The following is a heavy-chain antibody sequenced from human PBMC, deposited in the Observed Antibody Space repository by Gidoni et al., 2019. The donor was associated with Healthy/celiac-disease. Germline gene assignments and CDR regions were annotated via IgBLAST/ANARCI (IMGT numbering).Heavy chain of an antibody. CDR2: ISGSGGST. J-gene: IGHJ6*03. Sequence: EVQLLESGGGLVQPGGSLRLSCAASGFTFSSYAMSWVRQAPGKGLEWVSAISGSGGSTYYADSVKGRFTISRDNSKNTLYLQMNSLRAEDTAVYYCAKVVIVVVPAAPAGGYMDVWGKGTTVTVSS. CDR1: GFTFSSYA. CDR3: AKVVIVVVPAAPAGGYMDV. D-gene: IGHD2-2*01. V-gene: IGHV3-23*01.